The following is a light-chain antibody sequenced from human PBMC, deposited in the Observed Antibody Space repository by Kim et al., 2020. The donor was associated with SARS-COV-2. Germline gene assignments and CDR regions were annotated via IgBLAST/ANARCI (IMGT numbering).Light chain of an antibody. CDR3: QQYYLWPRT. V-gene: IGKV3-15*01. CDR2: GAS. J-gene: IGKJ4*02. Sequence: VSPGEAVTLSCRASQRINNNLAWYHQKPGQAPRLVIYGASTRATGIPARFSGSGSGTEFTLTISSLQPEDSAVYYCQQYYLWPRTFGVGTKVDIK. CDR1: QRINNN.